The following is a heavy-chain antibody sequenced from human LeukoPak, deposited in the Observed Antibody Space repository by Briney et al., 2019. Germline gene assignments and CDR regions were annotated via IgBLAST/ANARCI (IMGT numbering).Heavy chain of an antibody. D-gene: IGHD3-9*01. CDR1: GFTFSSYA. J-gene: IGHJ4*02. Sequence: PGGSLRLSCAASGFTFSSYAMSWVRQAPGKGLEWVSAISGSGGSTYYADSVKGRFTIARDNSKNTLYLQMNSLRAEDTAVYYCAKGHFGWLSLTPYYFDYWGQGTLVTVSS. V-gene: IGHV3-23*01. CDR3: AKGHFGWLSLTPYYFDY. CDR2: ISGSGGST.